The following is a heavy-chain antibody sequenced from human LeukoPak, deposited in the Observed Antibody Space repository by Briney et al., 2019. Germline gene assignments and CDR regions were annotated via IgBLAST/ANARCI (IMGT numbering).Heavy chain of an antibody. CDR1: GGSISSSSYY. Sequence: PSETLSLTCTVSGGSISSSSYYWGWIRQPPGKGLEWIGSIYYSGSTYYNPSLKSRVTISVDTSKSQFSLKLSSVTAADTAVYYCARLRTIRYFDWLLSYYFDYWSQGTLVTVSS. J-gene: IGHJ4*02. V-gene: IGHV4-39*01. D-gene: IGHD3-9*01. CDR3: ARLRTIRYFDWLLSYYFDY. CDR2: IYYSGST.